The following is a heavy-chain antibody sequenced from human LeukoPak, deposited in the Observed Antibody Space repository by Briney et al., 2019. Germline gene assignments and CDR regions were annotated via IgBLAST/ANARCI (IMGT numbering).Heavy chain of an antibody. CDR1: GGSISSYY. D-gene: IGHD3-16*01. Sequence: SETLSLTCTVSGGSISSYYWSWIRQPPGKGLEWIGYIYYSGSTNNNPSLKSRVTISVDTSKNQFSLKLSSVTAADTPVYYCARGPRWGSYYYYMDVWGKGTTVTVSS. V-gene: IGHV4-59*01. CDR3: ARGPRWGSYYYYMDV. CDR2: IYYSGST. J-gene: IGHJ6*03.